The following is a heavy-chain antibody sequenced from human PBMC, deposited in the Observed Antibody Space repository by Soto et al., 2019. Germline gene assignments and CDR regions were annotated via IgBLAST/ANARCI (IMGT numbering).Heavy chain of an antibody. D-gene: IGHD2-15*01. V-gene: IGHV1-2*02. CDR2: INPNSGGT. CDR1: GYTFTGYY. J-gene: IGHJ4*02. Sequence: ASVKVSCKASGYTFTGYYMHWVRQAPGQGLEWMGWINPNSGGTNYAQKFQGRVTMTRDTFMSTAYMELSRLRSDDTAVYYCARVNVVVVAATREYYFDYWGQGTLVTVSS. CDR3: ARVNVVVVAATREYYFDY.